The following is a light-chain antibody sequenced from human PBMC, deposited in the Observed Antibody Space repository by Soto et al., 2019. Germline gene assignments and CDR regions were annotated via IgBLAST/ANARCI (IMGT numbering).Light chain of an antibody. Sequence: QSALTQPASVSGSPGQSITISCTGTSSDVGGYNYVSWYQQHPGKASKLMIYDVSNRPSGVSNRFSGSKSGNTASLTISGLQAEDEADYYCSSYTSSSTLYVVFGGGTQLTVL. CDR1: SSDVGGYNY. CDR2: DVS. CDR3: SSYTSSSTLYVV. J-gene: IGLJ2*01. V-gene: IGLV2-14*01.